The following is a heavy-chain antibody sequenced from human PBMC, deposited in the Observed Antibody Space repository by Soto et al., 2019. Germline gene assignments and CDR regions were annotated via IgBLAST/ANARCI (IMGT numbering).Heavy chain of an antibody. Sequence: QVQLVQSGAEVRKPGSSVKASCKASGGTFSRHAISWVRQAPGQGLEWMGGIIPIFGTANYAQKFQGRVTITADESTSTAYMELSSLRSEDTAVYYCARHPQWLGWGDYWGQGTLVTVSS. D-gene: IGHD6-19*01. J-gene: IGHJ4*02. CDR2: IIPIFGTA. CDR3: ARHPQWLGWGDY. V-gene: IGHV1-69*01. CDR1: GGTFSRHA.